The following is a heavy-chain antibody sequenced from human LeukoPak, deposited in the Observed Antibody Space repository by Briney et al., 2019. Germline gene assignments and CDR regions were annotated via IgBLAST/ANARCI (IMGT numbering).Heavy chain of an antibody. CDR1: GFSFNTYS. CDR3: ARDYAKTGYCSGTSCPDAFDL. Sequence: PGGSLRLSCAASGFSFNTYSMNWVRQAPGKGLEWVSSISSSSTYIYFADSVKGRFTVSRDNARNSVYLQMNSLRAEDTAVYYCARDYAKTGYCSGTSCPDAFDLWGQGTMVTVSS. CDR2: ISSSSTYI. D-gene: IGHD2-2*03. V-gene: IGHV3-21*01. J-gene: IGHJ3*01.